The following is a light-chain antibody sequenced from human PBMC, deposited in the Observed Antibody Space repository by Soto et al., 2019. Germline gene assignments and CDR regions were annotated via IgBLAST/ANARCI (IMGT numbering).Light chain of an antibody. CDR3: QQGYSTPRT. V-gene: IGKV1-39*01. Sequence: DIQMTQSPSSLSASVGDRVTITCRASRSIRISLNWYQQKPGKAPKLLIYAASSLQSGVPSRFSGSGSGTDFTLTISSLQPEDFATYYCQQGYSTPRTFGQGTKVEIK. J-gene: IGKJ1*01. CDR2: AAS. CDR1: RSIRIS.